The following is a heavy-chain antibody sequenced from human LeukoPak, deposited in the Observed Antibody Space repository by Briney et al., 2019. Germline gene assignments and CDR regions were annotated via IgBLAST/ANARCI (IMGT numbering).Heavy chain of an antibody. CDR2: IYYSGST. J-gene: IGHJ5*02. CDR1: GGSISSYY. Sequence: SETLSLTCTVSGGSISSYYWSWIRQPPGKGLEWIGYIYYSGSTKHNPALKSRVTISVDTSKNQFSLKLNSVTAADTAVYYCARVDGSCSGGSCPSGNWFDPWGQGTLVTVSS. V-gene: IGHV4-59*08. CDR3: ARVDGSCSGGSCPSGNWFDP. D-gene: IGHD2-15*01.